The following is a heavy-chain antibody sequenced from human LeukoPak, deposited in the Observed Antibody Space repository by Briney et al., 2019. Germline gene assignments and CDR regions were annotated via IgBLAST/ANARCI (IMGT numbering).Heavy chain of an antibody. CDR2: INTKGET. D-gene: IGHD2-21*01. Sequence: SETLSLTCTVSGVSMSAYRWSWVRQSPEKGLEWIGCINTKGETSYNPSLKSRVTTSVDTSKSQFSLRPTSVTAADTAVYYCATSNDAKIAPFDHWGQGAPVTVSS. CDR3: ATSNDAKIAPFDH. V-gene: IGHV4-4*09. J-gene: IGHJ4*02. CDR1: GVSMSAYR.